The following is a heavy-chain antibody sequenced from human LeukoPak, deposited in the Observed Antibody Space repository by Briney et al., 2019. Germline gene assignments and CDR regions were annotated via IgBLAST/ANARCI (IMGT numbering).Heavy chain of an antibody. CDR2: ISAYNGNT. J-gene: IGHJ4*02. CDR3: ARTRRDGYNYEVDYFDY. D-gene: IGHD5-24*01. V-gene: IGHV1-18*01. Sequence: ASVKVSCKASGYTFTSYGISWVRQAPGQGLEWMGWISAYNGNTNYAQKLQGRATMTTDTSTSTAYMELRSLRSDDTAVYYCARTRRDGYNYEVDYFDYGGQGTLVTVSS. CDR1: GYTFTSYG.